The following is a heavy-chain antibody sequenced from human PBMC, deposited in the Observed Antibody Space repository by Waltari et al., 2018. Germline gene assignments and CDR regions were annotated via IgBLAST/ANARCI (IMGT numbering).Heavy chain of an antibody. D-gene: IGHD6-13*01. V-gene: IGHV3-53*04. CDR3: AREAAARAFDP. CDR2: IYSGGST. Sequence: EVQLVESGGGLVQPGGSLRLSCAASGFTVSSNYMSWVRQAPGKGREWVSVIYSGGSTYYADSVKGRFTISRHNSKNTLYLQMNSLRAEDTAVYYCAREAAARAFDPWGQGTLVTVSS. CDR1: GFTVSSNY. J-gene: IGHJ5*02.